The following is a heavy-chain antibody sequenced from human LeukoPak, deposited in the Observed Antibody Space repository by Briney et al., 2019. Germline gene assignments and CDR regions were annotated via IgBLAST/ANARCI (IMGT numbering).Heavy chain of an antibody. D-gene: IGHD5-12*01. V-gene: IGHV4-34*01. Sequence: SETLSLTCAVYGGSFSGYYWSWIRQPPGKGLEWIGEINHSGSTNYNPSLKSRVTISVDTSKNQFSLKLSSVTAADTAVYYCARRGPGTHSDYVRAKNWFDPWGQGTLVTVSS. J-gene: IGHJ5*02. CDR1: GGSFSGYY. CDR2: INHSGST. CDR3: ARRGPGTHSDYVRAKNWFDP.